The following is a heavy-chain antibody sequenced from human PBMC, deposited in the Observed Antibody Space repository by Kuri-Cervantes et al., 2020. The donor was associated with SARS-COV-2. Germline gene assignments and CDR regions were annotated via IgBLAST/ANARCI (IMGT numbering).Heavy chain of an antibody. Sequence: SETLSLTCTVSGGSISSYYWSWIRQPPGKGLEWIGYIYYSGSTNYNPSLKIRVTISVDTSKNQFTLKLNSVTAAATAVYYCARSPARVLRFLQDGVWFDPWGQGTLVTVSS. V-gene: IGHV4-59*01. CDR3: ARSPARVLRFLQDGVWFDP. CDR2: IYYSGST. J-gene: IGHJ5*02. CDR1: GGSISSYY. D-gene: IGHD3-3*01.